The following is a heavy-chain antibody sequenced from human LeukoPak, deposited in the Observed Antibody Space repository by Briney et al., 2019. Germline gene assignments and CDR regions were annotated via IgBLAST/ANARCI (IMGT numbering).Heavy chain of an antibody. J-gene: IGHJ5*02. CDR2: INPSGGST. CDR3: ARDRLPRGKYDILTGYYRWFDP. V-gene: IGHV1-46*01. CDR1: GYTFTSYY. D-gene: IGHD3-9*01. Sequence: VSVKVSCKASGYTFTSYYMHWVRQAPGQGLEWMGIINPSGGSTSYAQKFQGRVTMTRDMSTSTVYMELSSLRSEDTAVYYCARDRLPRGKYDILTGYYRWFDPWGQGTLVTVSS.